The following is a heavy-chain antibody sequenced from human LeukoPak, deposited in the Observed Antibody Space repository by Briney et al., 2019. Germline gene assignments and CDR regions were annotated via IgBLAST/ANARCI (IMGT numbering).Heavy chain of an antibody. CDR2: IYSGGTT. V-gene: IGHV3-53*01. J-gene: IGHJ5*02. D-gene: IGHD6-25*01. CDR3: ARRNYRAAAGFDP. CDR1: GIIVSSSY. Sequence: GGSLRLSCAASGIIVSSSYMSWVRQAPGKGLGWVSIIYSGGTTYYTDSVKGRFTVSRDNSRNTVYLQMDSLRADDTAVYYCARRNYRAAAGFDPWGQGTLVTVSS.